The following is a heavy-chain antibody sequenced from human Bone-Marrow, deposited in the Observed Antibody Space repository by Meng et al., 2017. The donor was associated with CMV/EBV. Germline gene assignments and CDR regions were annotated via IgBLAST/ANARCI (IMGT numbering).Heavy chain of an antibody. CDR3: ARDVVVVPAANGDYYYYGMDV. CDR2: INPSGGST. D-gene: IGHD2-2*01. CDR1: GYTFTSYY. V-gene: IGHV1-46*01. Sequence: ASVKVSCKASGYTFTSYYMHWVRQAPGQGLEWMGIINPSGGSTSYAQKFQGRVTMTRDTSISTAYMELSRLRSDDTAVYYCARDVVVVPAANGDYYYYGMDVWGQGTTVTVSS. J-gene: IGHJ6*02.